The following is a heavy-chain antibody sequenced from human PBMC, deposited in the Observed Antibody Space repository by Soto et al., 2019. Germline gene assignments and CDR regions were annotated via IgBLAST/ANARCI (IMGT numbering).Heavy chain of an antibody. D-gene: IGHD6-6*01. CDR3: AKATIAARPQRCFDY. J-gene: IGHJ4*02. Sequence: PVGSLTLSCPASGFPFSGYAMSWVRPAPGKGLEWVSAISGSGGSTYYADSVKGRFTISRDNSKNTLYLQMNSLRAEDTAVYYCAKATIAARPQRCFDYWGQGNLVNVSA. CDR2: ISGSGGST. CDR1: GFPFSGYA. V-gene: IGHV3-23*01.